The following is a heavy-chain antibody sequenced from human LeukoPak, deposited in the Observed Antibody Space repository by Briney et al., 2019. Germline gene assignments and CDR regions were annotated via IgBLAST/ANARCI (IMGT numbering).Heavy chain of an antibody. CDR2: IYYSGST. Sequence: SETLSLTCTVSGGSISSSSYYWGWLRQPPGKGLEWIGSIYYSGSTYYNPSLKSRVTISVDTSKNQFSLKLSSVTAADTAVYYCARDRITYYDFWSDSPNWFDPWGQGTLVTVPS. V-gene: IGHV4-39*07. D-gene: IGHD3-3*01. CDR1: GGSISSSSYY. CDR3: ARDRITYYDFWSDSPNWFDP. J-gene: IGHJ5*02.